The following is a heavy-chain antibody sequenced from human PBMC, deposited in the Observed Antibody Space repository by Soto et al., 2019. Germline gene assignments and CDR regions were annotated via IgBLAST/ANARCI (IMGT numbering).Heavy chain of an antibody. Sequence: GESLKISCKGSGYTFTSYWITWVRQMPGKGLEWMGGIDPSDSSTNYSPSFQGHVTISTGKSISTAHLQWSSLKVSDTAMYYCAATGYTYGYHFAHWGQGTRVTVSS. D-gene: IGHD5-18*01. J-gene: IGHJ4*02. CDR1: GYTFTSYW. CDR3: AATGYTYGYHFAH. V-gene: IGHV5-10-1*01. CDR2: IDPSDSST.